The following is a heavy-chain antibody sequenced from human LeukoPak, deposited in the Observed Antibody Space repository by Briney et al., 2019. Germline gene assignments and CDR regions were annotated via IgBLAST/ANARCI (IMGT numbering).Heavy chain of an antibody. J-gene: IGHJ4*02. D-gene: IGHD1-1*01. CDR2: VRGNGDA. CDR1: GFTFSSYA. CDR3: AKATWVSTADAVL. V-gene: IGHV3-23*01. Sequence: GGSLRLSCVASGFTFSSYAMSWVRETPARGLEWVSSVRGNGDAFYADSVKGRFTLSRDESRNTVYLQLNKLRVEDTAIYYRAKATWVSTADAVLWGQGPVVPVPS.